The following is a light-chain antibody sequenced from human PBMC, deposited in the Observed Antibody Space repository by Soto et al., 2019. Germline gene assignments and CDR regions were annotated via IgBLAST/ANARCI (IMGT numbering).Light chain of an antibody. CDR3: SSYAGSNIWV. CDR2: EVS. CDR1: SSDVGDYNS. Sequence: QSALTQPPSASGSPGRSVTISCSGTSSDVGDYNSVSWYQQHPGKAPKLMIYEVSKRPSGVPDRFSGSKSGNAASLTVSGLQAEDEADYYCSSYAGSNIWVFGGGTQLTVL. J-gene: IGLJ3*02. V-gene: IGLV2-8*01.